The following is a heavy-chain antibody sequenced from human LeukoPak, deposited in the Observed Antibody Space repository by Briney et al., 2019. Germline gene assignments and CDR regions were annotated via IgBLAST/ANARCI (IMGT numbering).Heavy chain of an antibody. V-gene: IGHV3-33*06. J-gene: IGHJ6*02. CDR2: IWYDGSNK. CDR3: VKGGYSWEDYYYGMDV. Sequence: GRSLRLSCAASGFTFSSYGMHWVRQAPGKGLEWVAVIWYDGSNKYYADSVKGRFTISRDNSKNTLYLQMNSLRAEDTAVYYCVKGGYSWEDYYYGMDVWGQGTTVTVSS. CDR1: GFTFSSYG. D-gene: IGHD1-1*01.